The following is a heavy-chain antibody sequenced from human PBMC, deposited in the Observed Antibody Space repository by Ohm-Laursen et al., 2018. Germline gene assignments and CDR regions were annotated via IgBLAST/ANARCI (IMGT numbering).Heavy chain of an antibody. CDR2: ISWNSGSI. D-gene: IGHD1-1*01. CDR3: ARDINLQPRGPFDY. Sequence: SLRLSCTASGFTFDDYAIHWVRHAPGKGLEWVSGISWNSGSIGYGDSVKGRFTISRDNAKNSLFLQMNSLRFEDTAFYYCARDINLQPRGPFDYWGQGALVTVSS. CDR1: GFTFDDYA. V-gene: IGHV3-9*01. J-gene: IGHJ4*02.